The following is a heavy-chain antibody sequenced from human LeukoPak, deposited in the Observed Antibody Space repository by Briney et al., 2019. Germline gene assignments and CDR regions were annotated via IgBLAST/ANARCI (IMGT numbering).Heavy chain of an antibody. CDR1: GYTFTSYD. Sequence: ASVKVSCKASGYTFTSYDINWVRPATGQGLEWMGWMNPNSGNTGYAQKFQGRVTMTRNTSISTAYMELSSLRSEDTAVYYCARGDITIFGVVIISPGLDYWGQGTLVTVSS. V-gene: IGHV1-8*01. CDR3: ARGDITIFGVVIISPGLDY. D-gene: IGHD3-3*01. CDR2: MNPNSGNT. J-gene: IGHJ4*02.